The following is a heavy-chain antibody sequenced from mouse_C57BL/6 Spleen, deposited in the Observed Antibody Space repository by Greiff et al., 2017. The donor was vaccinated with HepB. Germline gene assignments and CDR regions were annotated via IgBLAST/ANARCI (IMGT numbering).Heavy chain of an antibody. V-gene: IGHV1-50*01. D-gene: IGHD1-1*01. CDR2: IDPSDSYT. CDR1: GYTFTSYW. J-gene: IGHJ3*01. Sequence: QVQLQQPGAELVKPRASVKLSCKASGYTFTSYWMQWVKQRPGQGLEWIGEIDPSDSYTNYNQKFKGKATLTVDTSSSTAYMQLSSLTSEDSAVYYCARYYYGSSYDWFAYWGQGTLVTVSA. CDR3: ARYYYGSSYDWFAY.